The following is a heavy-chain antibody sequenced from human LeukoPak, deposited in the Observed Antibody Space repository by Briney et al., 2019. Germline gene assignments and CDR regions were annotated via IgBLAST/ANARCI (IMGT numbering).Heavy chain of an antibody. D-gene: IGHD3-16*02. CDR1: GGSISSSSYY. V-gene: IGHV4-39*01. Sequence: SETLSLTCTVSGGSISSSSYYWGWIRQPPGKGLEWIGSIYYSGSTYYNPSLKSRVTISVDTSKNQFSLKLSSVTAADTAVYYCARHDYDYVWGSYRLAFDIWGQGTMVTVSS. J-gene: IGHJ3*02. CDR3: ARHDYDYVWGSYRLAFDI. CDR2: IYYSGST.